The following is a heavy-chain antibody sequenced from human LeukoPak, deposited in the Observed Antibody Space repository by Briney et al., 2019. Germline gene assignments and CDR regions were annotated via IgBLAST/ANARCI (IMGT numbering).Heavy chain of an antibody. Sequence: GGSLRLSCAASGFTFSDFYMSWIRQASGKGLESVSYISGSSSNINYADSVKGRFTISRDNAKNSLYLQMSNLRAEDTAVYYCTTDPSPDYYGSGSNIYHYFGMDVWGQGTTVTVSS. CDR3: TTDPSPDYYGSGSNIYHYFGMDV. V-gene: IGHV3-11*05. CDR2: ISGSSSNI. CDR1: GFTFSDFY. J-gene: IGHJ6*02. D-gene: IGHD3-10*01.